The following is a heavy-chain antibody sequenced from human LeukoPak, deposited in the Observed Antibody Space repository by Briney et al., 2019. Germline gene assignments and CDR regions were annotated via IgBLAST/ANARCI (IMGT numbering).Heavy chain of an antibody. V-gene: IGHV1-46*01. J-gene: IGHJ4*02. CDR2: INPSGGST. CDR3: ARDDYGGNSFDY. Sequence: ASVKVSCKASGYTFTSYYMHWVRQAPGQGLEWMGIINPSGGSTSYAQEFQGRVTMTRDTSTSTVYMELSSLRSEDTAVYYCARDDYGGNSFDYWGQGTLVTVSS. CDR1: GYTFTSYY. D-gene: IGHD4-23*01.